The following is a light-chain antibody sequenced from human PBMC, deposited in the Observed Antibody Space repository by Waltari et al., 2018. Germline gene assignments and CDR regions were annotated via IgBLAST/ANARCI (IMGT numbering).Light chain of an antibody. Sequence: DIQMTQSPSTLSASVGDSVTITCRASQSISNYLAWYQQKPGKAPNLLIYKASILKSAVSSRFSGSGSGTQFTLTISSLQPGDFATYFCQQYNTYSSFGQGTKLEIK. CDR3: QQYNTYSS. CDR2: KAS. V-gene: IGKV1-5*03. J-gene: IGKJ2*01. CDR1: QSISNY.